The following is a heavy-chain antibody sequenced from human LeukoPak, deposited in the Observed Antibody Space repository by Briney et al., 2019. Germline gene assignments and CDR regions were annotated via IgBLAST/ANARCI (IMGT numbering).Heavy chain of an antibody. CDR3: ASSGGGGTSWFDP. D-gene: IGHD2-15*01. V-gene: IGHV1-2*02. J-gene: IGHJ5*02. CDR2: INPNSGGT. Sequence: ASVKVSCKASGYTFTGYYMHWVRQAPGQGLEWMGWINPNSGGTKYAQKSQGRFTMTRDASSSTAYMDLSSLRSDDTAVYFCASSGGGGTSWFDPWGQGTLVTVSS. CDR1: GYTFTGYY.